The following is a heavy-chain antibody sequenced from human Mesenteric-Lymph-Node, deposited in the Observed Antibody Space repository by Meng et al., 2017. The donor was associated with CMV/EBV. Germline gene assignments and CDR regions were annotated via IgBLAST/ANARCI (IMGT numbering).Heavy chain of an antibody. J-gene: IGHJ4*02. CDR3: AKFTVVVPAAFFDY. CDR2: IRYDGSNK. CDR1: GFTFNLYG. V-gene: IGHV3-30*02. D-gene: IGHD2-2*01. Sequence: GESLKISCVDSGFTFNLYGMNWVRQAPGKGLEWVSFIRYDGSNKYYADSVKGRFTISRDNSKNTLYLQMNSLRAEDTAVYYCAKFTVVVPAAFFDYWGQGTLVTVSS.